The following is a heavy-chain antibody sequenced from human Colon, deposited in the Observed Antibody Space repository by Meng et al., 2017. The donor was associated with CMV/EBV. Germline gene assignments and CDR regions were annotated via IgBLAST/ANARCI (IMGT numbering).Heavy chain of an antibody. Sequence: SETLSLTCTVSGGSISSSSYYWGWIRQPPGKGLEWIGSIYYSGSTYYNPSLKSRVTISVDTSKNQFSLKLSSVTAADTAVYYCARDCSSTSCYHPGFADYYGMDVWGQGTTVTVSS. CDR1: GGSISSSSYY. CDR2: IYYSGST. D-gene: IGHD2-2*01. CDR3: ARDCSSTSCYHPGFADYYGMDV. J-gene: IGHJ6*02. V-gene: IGHV4-39*07.